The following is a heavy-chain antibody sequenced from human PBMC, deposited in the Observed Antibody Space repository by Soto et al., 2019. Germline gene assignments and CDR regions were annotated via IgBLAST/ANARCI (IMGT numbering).Heavy chain of an antibody. CDR1: GGSISSSSYY. J-gene: IGHJ4*02. CDR2: IYYSGST. Sequence: QLQLQESGPGLVKPSETLSLTCTVSGGSISSSSYYWGWIRQPPGKGLEWIGSIYYSGSTYYNPSLKSRVTISVDTSKNQFSLKLSSGTAADTAVYYCARHVPPYIAAARYGTIDYWGQGTLVTVSS. V-gene: IGHV4-39*01. CDR3: ARHVPPYIAAARYGTIDY. D-gene: IGHD6-13*01.